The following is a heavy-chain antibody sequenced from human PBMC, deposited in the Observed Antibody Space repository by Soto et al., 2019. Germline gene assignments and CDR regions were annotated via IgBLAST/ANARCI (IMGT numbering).Heavy chain of an antibody. CDR2: IYYNGSP. D-gene: IGHD6-19*01. Sequence: QVQLQESGPGLVKPSETLSLTCNVSGGSISSHYWNWIRQPPGKGLEWIEHIYYNGSPNYNPSLKSRVTISVDTSKNHFSLKLTSVTAADTAIYYCARVMAVAGSFYFDSWGQGTLVTVSS. V-gene: IGHV4-59*11. CDR3: ARVMAVAGSFYFDS. CDR1: GGSISSHY. J-gene: IGHJ4*02.